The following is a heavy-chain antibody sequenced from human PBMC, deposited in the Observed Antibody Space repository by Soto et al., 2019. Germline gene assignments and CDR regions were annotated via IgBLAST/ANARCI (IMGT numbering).Heavy chain of an antibody. CDR2: INAGNGDT. V-gene: IGHV1-3*01. CDR3: ARHCGGDCYRLYYYYGMDV. J-gene: IGHJ6*02. CDR1: GYTFTNHA. D-gene: IGHD2-21*02. Sequence: ASVKVSCKASGYTFTNHAIHWVRQAPGQRPECMGWINAGNGDTTYSQRFQGRVTITRDTSATTAHMELRSLRSDDTAVYYCARHCGGDCYRLYYYYGMDVWGQGTTVTVSS.